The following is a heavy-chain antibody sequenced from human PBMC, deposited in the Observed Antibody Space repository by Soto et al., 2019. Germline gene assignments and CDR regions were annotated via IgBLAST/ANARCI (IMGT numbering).Heavy chain of an antibody. CDR1: GGTFSSYT. D-gene: IGHD2-2*01. CDR3: ARLIVVPAASTTPWFDP. Sequence: SVKVSCKASGGTFSSYTISWVRQAPGQGLEWMGRIIPILGIANYAQKFQGRVTITADKSTSTAYMELSSLRSEDTAVYYCARLIVVPAASTTPWFDPWGQGTLVTVSS. V-gene: IGHV1-69*02. CDR2: IIPILGIA. J-gene: IGHJ5*02.